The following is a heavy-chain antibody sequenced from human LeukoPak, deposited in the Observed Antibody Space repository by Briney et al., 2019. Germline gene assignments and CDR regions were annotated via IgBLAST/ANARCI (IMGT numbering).Heavy chain of an antibody. CDR2: ISYDGSNK. CDR3: AREGRSYYDY. D-gene: IGHD3-10*01. J-gene: IGHJ4*02. CDR1: GFTFSSYA. V-gene: IGHV3-30-3*01. Sequence: PGRSLRLPCAASGFTFSSYAMHWVRQASGKGLEWVAVISYDGSNKYYADSVKGRFTISRDNSKNTLYLQMNSLRAEDTAVYYCAREGRSYYDYWGQGTLVTVSS.